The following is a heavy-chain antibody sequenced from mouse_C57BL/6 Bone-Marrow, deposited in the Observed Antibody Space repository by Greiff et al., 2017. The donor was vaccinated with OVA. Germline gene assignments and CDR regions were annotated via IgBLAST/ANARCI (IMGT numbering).Heavy chain of an antibody. D-gene: IGHD2-5*01. V-gene: IGHV5-15*01. J-gene: IGHJ1*03. CDR1: GFTFSDYG. Sequence: DVMLVESGGGLVQPGGSLKLSCAASGFTFSDYGMAWVRQAPRKGPEWVAFISNLAYSIYYADTVTGRFTISRENAKNTLYLEMSSLRSEDTAMYYCARRARSNYVYWYFDVWGTGTTVTVSS. CDR2: ISNLAYSI. CDR3: ARRARSNYVYWYFDV.